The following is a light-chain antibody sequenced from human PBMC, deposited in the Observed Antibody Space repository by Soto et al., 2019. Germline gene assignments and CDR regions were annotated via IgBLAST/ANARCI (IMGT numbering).Light chain of an antibody. CDR2: KAS. V-gene: IGKV1-5*03. CDR3: QQYSTYPYI. J-gene: IGKJ2*01. CDR1: QSINRW. Sequence: DIPLTQSPSTLSASVGDRVTLTCMASQSINRWLAWYQQKPGKAPKLLIYKASTLESGVPSRFSGGGIGTEFSLSISSLQPDDFATYYCQQYSTYPYIFGQGTKVDIK.